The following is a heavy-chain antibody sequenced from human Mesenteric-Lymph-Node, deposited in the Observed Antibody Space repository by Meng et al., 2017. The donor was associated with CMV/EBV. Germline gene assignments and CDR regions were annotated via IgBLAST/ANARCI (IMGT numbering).Heavy chain of an antibody. Sequence: CAASGFPFSSYAMSWVRQAPGKGLEWVSTLSGGGGSTYYADSVKGRFTISRDSSKNTLYLQMNSLRAEDTAVYYCAKSGGGYPFDSWGQGTLVTVSS. CDR1: GFPFSSYA. D-gene: IGHD5-12*01. J-gene: IGHJ4*02. CDR3: AKSGGGYPFDS. V-gene: IGHV3-23*01. CDR2: LSGGGGST.